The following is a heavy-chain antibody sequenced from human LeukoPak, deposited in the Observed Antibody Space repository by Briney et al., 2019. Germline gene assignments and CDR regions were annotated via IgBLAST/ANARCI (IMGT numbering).Heavy chain of an antibody. Sequence: SQTLSLTCTVSGGSISSGDYYWSWIRQPPGKGLEWIGYIYYSGSTYYNPSLKRRVTISVDTSKNQFSLKLSSVTAADTAVYYCARDRGSYTGWFDPWGQGTLVTVSS. V-gene: IGHV4-30-4*01. CDR1: GGSISSGDYY. D-gene: IGHD1-26*01. CDR2: IYYSGST. CDR3: ARDRGSYTGWFDP. J-gene: IGHJ5*02.